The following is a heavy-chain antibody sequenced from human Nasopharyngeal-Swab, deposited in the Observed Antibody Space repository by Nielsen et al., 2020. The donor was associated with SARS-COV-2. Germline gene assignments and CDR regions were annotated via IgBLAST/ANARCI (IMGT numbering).Heavy chain of an antibody. CDR1: LYTFTSYY. J-gene: IGHJ6*02. CDR2: INPSGGST. CDR3: ARDLVGRRYSSSWYTDYYYGMDV. D-gene: IGHD6-13*01. Sequence: SVNDSCKASLYTFTSYYMHWLRQPPGQGLEWMGLINPSGGSTSYAQKFQGRVTMTRDTSTSTVYMELSSLRSEDTAVYYCARDLVGRRYSSSWYTDYYYGMDVWGQGTTVTVS. V-gene: IGHV1-46*01.